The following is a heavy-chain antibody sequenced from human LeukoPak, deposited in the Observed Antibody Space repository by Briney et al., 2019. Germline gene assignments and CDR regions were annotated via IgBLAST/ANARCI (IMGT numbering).Heavy chain of an antibody. CDR1: GYTFTSYG. J-gene: IGHJ4*02. D-gene: IGHD3-9*01. V-gene: IGHV1-8*02. CDR3: ARGRKRYFDWLLSSEFDY. CDR2: MNPNSGNT. Sequence: GASVKVSCKASGYTFTSYGISWVRQAPGQGLEWMGWMNPNSGNTGYAQKFQGRVTMTRNTSISTAYMELSSLRSEDTAVYYCARGRKRYFDWLLSSEFDYWGQGTLVTVSS.